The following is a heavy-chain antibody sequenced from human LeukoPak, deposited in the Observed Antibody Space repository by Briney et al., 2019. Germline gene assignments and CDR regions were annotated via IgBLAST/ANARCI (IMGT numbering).Heavy chain of an antibody. D-gene: IGHD3-16*01. CDR3: AKGYYDYVWGSYYFDY. CDR1: GFSFSSYA. J-gene: IGHJ4*02. Sequence: PGGSLRLSCAASGFSFSSYAMGWVGQAPGKGLEWVSAISGSGGSTYYADSVKGRFTISRDNSRDTLYLQMNSLRAEDTAVYYCAKGYYDYVWGSYYFDYWGQGTLVTVSS. CDR2: ISGSGGST. V-gene: IGHV3-23*01.